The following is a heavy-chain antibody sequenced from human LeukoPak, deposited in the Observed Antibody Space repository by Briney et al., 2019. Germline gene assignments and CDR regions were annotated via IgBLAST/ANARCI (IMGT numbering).Heavy chain of an antibody. CDR2: INPNSGGT. J-gene: IGHJ4*02. Sequence: GASVKVSCKASGYTFTGYYMHWVRQAPGQGLEWMGWINPNSGGTNYAQKFQGRVTMTRDTSISTAYMELSRLRSDDTAVYYCARVWYDSSGYYLQGYWGQGTLVAVSS. V-gene: IGHV1-2*02. D-gene: IGHD3-22*01. CDR3: ARVWYDSSGYYLQGY. CDR1: GYTFTGYY.